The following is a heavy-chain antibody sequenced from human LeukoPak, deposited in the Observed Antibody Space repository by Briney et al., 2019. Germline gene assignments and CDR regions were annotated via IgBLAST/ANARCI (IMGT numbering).Heavy chain of an antibody. CDR3: ARRQISSWFVYFDY. J-gene: IGHJ4*02. V-gene: IGHV4-59*08. D-gene: IGHD6-13*01. CDR2: IYYSGST. Sequence: SETLSLTCTVSGGSISSYYWTWIRKPPGKGLKGIGYIYYSGSTNYNPSLKSRVTISVDTSKNQFSLKLSSVTAADTAVYYCARRQISSWFVYFDYWGQGTLVTVSS. CDR1: GGSISSYY.